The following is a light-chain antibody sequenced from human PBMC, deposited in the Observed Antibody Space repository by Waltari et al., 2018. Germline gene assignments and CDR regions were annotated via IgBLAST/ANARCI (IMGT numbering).Light chain of an antibody. CDR1: SLNIGKNT. V-gene: IGLV1-44*01. Sequence: QSVLTQSPSASGTPGQRVTMSCSGSSLNIGKNTVNWYQQVPGTAPKHLIYGDDQRPSGAPDRISGSKSGTSASLAISGLQPEDEADYYCLAWDDSLNGWVFGGGTKVTVL. CDR3: LAWDDSLNGWV. J-gene: IGLJ3*02. CDR2: GDD.